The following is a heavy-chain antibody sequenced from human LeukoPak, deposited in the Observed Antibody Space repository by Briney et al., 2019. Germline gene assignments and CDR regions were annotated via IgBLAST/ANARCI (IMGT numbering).Heavy chain of an antibody. Sequence: GGSLRLSCAVSGFTFDDYVMYWVRQVPGKGLEWVSGISWNSGSIGYADSVKGRFTISRDNAKNSLYLQMNSLRGEDTAVYYCAMGDLLRNWGQGTLVTVSS. CDR2: ISWNSGSI. CDR1: GFTFDDYV. D-gene: IGHD1-26*01. V-gene: IGHV3-9*01. CDR3: AMGDLLRN. J-gene: IGHJ4*02.